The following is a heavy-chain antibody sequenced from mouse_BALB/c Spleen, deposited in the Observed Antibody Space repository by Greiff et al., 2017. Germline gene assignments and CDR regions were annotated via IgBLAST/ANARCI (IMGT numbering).Heavy chain of an antibody. D-gene: IGHD1-1*01. J-gene: IGHJ4*01. V-gene: IGHV5-6*02. CDR1: GFTFSSYG. Sequence: EVKLVESGGDLVKPGGSLKLSCAASGFTFSSYGMSWVRQTPDKRLEWVATISSGGSYTYYPDSVKGRFTISRDNAKNTLYLQMSSLKSEDTAMYYCARQGVDYAMDYWGQGTSVTVSS. CDR3: ARQGVDYAMDY. CDR2: ISSGGSYT.